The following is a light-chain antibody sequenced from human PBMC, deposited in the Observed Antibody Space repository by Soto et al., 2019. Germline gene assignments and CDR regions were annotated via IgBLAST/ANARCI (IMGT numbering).Light chain of an antibody. CDR2: AAS. V-gene: IGKV1-39*01. CDR3: QHSYTPPPLT. CDR1: QNILKY. J-gene: IGKJ1*01. Sequence: DIQMTQSPSSVSASVGDRVTITCRASQNILKYLNWYQQKPGKAPNLLISAASNLQSGVPSRFSDSGSGTDFTLTISSLQPEDFATYYCQHSYTPPPLTFDQGTKVVIK.